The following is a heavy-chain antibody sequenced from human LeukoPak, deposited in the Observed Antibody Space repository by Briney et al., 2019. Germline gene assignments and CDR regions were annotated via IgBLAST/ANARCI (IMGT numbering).Heavy chain of an antibody. CDR1: GFTFSSYA. J-gene: IGHJ4*02. Sequence: GGSLRLSCAASGFTFSSYAMSWVRQAPGKGLEWVSAISGSGGSTYYADSVKGRFTISRDNPKNTLYLQMNSLRAEDMAVYYCAKAVAALSSRFDYWGQGTLVTVSS. CDR2: ISGSGGST. D-gene: IGHD6-19*01. V-gene: IGHV3-23*01. CDR3: AKAVAALSSRFDY.